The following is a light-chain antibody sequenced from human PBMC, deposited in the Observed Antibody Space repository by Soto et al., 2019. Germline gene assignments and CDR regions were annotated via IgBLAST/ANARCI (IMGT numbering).Light chain of an antibody. CDR3: HRRSNWRPGT. J-gene: IGKJ4*01. CDR2: DAS. CDR1: QSVSSY. V-gene: IGKV3-11*01. Sequence: EIVLTQSPSTLSLSPGERATLSCRASQSVSSYLAWYQQKPGKAPRLLIYDASNRETGIPARFSGSGSGTDFTLTISSLDPEAVAFDYCHRRSNWRPGTFGGGTKVEIK.